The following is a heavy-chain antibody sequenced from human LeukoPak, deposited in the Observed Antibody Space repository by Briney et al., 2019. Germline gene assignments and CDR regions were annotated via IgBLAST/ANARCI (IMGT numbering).Heavy chain of an antibody. CDR1: GYTFTGYY. V-gene: IGHV1-2*02. CDR3: ARATHLDIVVVPAARPFDP. Sequence: ASVKVSCKASGYTFTGYYMHWVRPAPGQGLEWMGWINPNSGGTNYAQKFQGRVTMTRDTSISTAYMELSRLRSDDTAVYYCARATHLDIVVVPAARPFDPWGQGTLVTVSS. CDR2: INPNSGGT. D-gene: IGHD2-2*01. J-gene: IGHJ5*02.